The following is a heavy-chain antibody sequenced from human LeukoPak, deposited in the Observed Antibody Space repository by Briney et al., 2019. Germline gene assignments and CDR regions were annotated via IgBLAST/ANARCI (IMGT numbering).Heavy chain of an antibody. CDR1: GFTFSIYS. V-gene: IGHV4-34*01. CDR2: INHSGST. CDR3: ARGAAYCSSTSCYTRADDAFDI. D-gene: IGHD2-2*02. Sequence: LSCAASGFTFSIYSMHWVRQPPGKGLEWIGEINHSGSTIYNPSLKSRVTISVDTSKNQFSLKLSSVTAADTAVYYCARGAAYCSSTSCYTRADDAFDIWGQGTMVTVSS. J-gene: IGHJ3*02.